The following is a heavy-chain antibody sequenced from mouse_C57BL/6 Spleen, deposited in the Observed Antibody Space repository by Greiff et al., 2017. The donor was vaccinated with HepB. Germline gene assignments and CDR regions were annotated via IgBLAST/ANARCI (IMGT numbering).Heavy chain of an antibody. CDR1: GYTFTDYN. CDR3: ARSDYGYDVGYYCDY. Sequence: VQLQQSGPELVKPGASVKIPCKASGYTFTDYNMDWVKQSHGKSLEWIGDINPNNGGTIYNQKFKGKATLTVDKSSSTAYMELRSLTSEDTAVYYCARSDYGYDVGYYCDYWGQGTTLTVSS. CDR2: INPNNGGT. J-gene: IGHJ2*01. V-gene: IGHV1-18*01. D-gene: IGHD2-2*01.